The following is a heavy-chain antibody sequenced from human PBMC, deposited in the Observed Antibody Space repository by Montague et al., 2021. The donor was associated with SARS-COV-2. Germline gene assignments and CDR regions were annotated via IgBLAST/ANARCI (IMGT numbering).Heavy chain of an antibody. J-gene: IGHJ6*02. CDR1: GGSISSSSYY. CDR2: IYYSGST. Sequence: SETLSLTCTVSGGSISSSSYYWGWIRQPPGKGLEWIGSIYYSGSTYDNPSLKSRVTISVDTSKNQFSLKLSSVTAADTAVYYCARHYGVVVPAAIYYYYGMDVWGQGTTVTVSS. D-gene: IGHD2-2*02. V-gene: IGHV4-39*01. CDR3: ARHYGVVVPAAIYYYYGMDV.